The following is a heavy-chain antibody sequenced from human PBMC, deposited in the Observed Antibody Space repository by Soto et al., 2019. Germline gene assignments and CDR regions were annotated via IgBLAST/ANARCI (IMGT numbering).Heavy chain of an antibody. D-gene: IGHD4-17*01. CDR1: GYTFTGYY. Sequence: ASVKVSCKASGYTFTGYYMHWVRQAPGQGLEWMGWINPNSGGTNYAQKFQGWVTMTRDTSISTAYMELRSLRSDDTAVYYCARAKLWRDYAFEYWGQGTMVTVSS. J-gene: IGHJ4*02. CDR3: ARAKLWRDYAFEY. CDR2: INPNSGGT. V-gene: IGHV1-2*04.